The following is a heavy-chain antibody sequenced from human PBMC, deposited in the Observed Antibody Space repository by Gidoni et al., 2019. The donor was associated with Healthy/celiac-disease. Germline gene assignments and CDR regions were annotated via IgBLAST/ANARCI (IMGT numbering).Heavy chain of an antibody. Sequence: QVQLQQWGAGLLKPSETLSLTCAVYGGSFSGYYWSWIRQPPGKGLEWIGEINHSGSTNYTPYLPSRVTISTDTVKTQFNQKLITVTAANTAVYDCARGIGRDSNYGTYYCMDVWGRGTTVTVSS. D-gene: IGHD4-4*01. CDR2: INHSGST. V-gene: IGHV4-34*01. J-gene: IGHJ6*02. CDR1: GGSFSGYY. CDR3: ARGIGRDSNYGTYYCMDV.